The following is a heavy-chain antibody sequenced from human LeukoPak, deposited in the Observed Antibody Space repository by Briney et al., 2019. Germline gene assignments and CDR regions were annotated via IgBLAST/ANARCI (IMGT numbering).Heavy chain of an antibody. J-gene: IGHJ4*02. CDR3: AKDQNRAVTTFMGVVDY. V-gene: IGHV3-7*01. Sequence: GGSLRLSCTASGFSLSTYYMNWVRQAPGKGLEWVANIKHDGSEKTYVESVKGRFTISRDNAKGSVFLQMNSLRGDDTAVYYCAKDQNRAVTTFMGVVDYWGQGTLVTVSS. CDR2: IKHDGSEK. D-gene: IGHD4-17*01. CDR1: GFSLSTYY.